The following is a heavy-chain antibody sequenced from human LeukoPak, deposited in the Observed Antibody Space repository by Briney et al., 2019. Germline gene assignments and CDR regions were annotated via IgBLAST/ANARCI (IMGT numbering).Heavy chain of an antibody. CDR3: AKDLTRFLEWLPSY. D-gene: IGHD3-3*01. Sequence: GGSLRLSCAASGFTFSTYTMNWVRQAPGEGLEWVSYISSSSTTIYYADSVKGRFTISRDNSKNTLYLQMNSLRAEDTAVYYCAKDLTRFLEWLPSYWGQGTLVTVSS. V-gene: IGHV3-48*01. CDR2: ISSSSTTI. J-gene: IGHJ4*02. CDR1: GFTFSTYT.